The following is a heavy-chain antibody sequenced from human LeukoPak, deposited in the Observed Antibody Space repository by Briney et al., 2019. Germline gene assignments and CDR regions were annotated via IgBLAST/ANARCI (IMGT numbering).Heavy chain of an antibody. J-gene: IGHJ6*03. V-gene: IGHV4-61*02. CDR3: ARVNPPRYSYAYYMDV. D-gene: IGHD5-18*01. CDR2: IYTNGSI. Sequence: SETLSLTCTVSGCSISSASYYWSWIRQPAGKGLEWIARIYTNGSINYNTSHKSRVIISVDTSRNQFSLNLSSVNVADTTVYYCARVNPPRYSYAYYMDVWGKGTTVTVSS. CDR1: GCSISSASYY.